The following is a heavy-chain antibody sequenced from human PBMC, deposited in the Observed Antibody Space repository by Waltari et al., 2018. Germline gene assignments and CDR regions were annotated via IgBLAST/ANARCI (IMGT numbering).Heavy chain of an antibody. CDR1: GYTFTGNY. CDR2: INPNSGGT. CDR3: ARVRRNYPILDY. D-gene: IGHD1-7*01. Sequence: QVQLVQSGAEVTKPGASVKVSCKASGYTFTGNYIHRVRQAPGQGLEWMGRINPNSGGTNYAQKFQGRVTMTRDTSISTAYMELSRLRSDDTVVYYCARVRRNYPILDYWGQGTLVPVSS. J-gene: IGHJ4*02. V-gene: IGHV1-2*05.